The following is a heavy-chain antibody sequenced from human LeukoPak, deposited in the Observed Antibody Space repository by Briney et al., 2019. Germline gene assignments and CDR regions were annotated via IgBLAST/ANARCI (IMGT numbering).Heavy chain of an antibody. Sequence: PGGSLRLSCAASGFTFSSYSMNWVRQAPGKGLEWVSFISTSSSYIHNADSVKGRFTISRDNSKNTLYLQMNSLRAEDTAVYYCAKDTYSYPIGYFDYWGQGTLVTVSS. J-gene: IGHJ4*02. CDR1: GFTFSSYS. D-gene: IGHD5-18*01. CDR3: AKDTYSYPIGYFDY. V-gene: IGHV3-21*01. CDR2: ISTSSSYI.